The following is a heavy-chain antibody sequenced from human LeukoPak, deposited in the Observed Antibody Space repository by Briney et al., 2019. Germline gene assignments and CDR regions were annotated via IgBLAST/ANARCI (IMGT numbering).Heavy chain of an antibody. CDR3: ARVYDFWSGYSFGVFNI. Sequence: PSQTLSLTCTVSGGSITSGDYYWSWLRQPPGKGLEWIGYIYYSGRTYYNPSLKSRVSISVDTSKNQFSLKLSSVTAADTAVYYCARVYDFWSGYSFGVFNIWGQGTMVTVSS. J-gene: IGHJ3*02. CDR2: IYYSGRT. D-gene: IGHD3-3*01. V-gene: IGHV4-30-4*01. CDR1: GGSITSGDYY.